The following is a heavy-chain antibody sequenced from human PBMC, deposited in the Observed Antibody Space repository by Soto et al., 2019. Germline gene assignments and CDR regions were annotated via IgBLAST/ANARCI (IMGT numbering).Heavy chain of an antibody. CDR1: GFTCSSYW. Sequence: PGGFLRLSCAASGFTCSSYWLSWVRQAPGKGLQWVANIKQDGSEKYYVDSVKGRFTISRDNAKNSLYLQMNSLRAEDTAVYYCARDPYLFELVRTLNYYYYYYMAVWGKGTTVTVSS. CDR3: ARDPYLFELVRTLNYYYYYYMAV. D-gene: IGHD6-13*01. CDR2: IKQDGSEK. V-gene: IGHV3-7*01. J-gene: IGHJ6*03.